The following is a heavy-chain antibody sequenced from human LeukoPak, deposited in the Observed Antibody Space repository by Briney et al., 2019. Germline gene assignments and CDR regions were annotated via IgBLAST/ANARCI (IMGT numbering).Heavy chain of an antibody. Sequence: SETLSLTCAVYGGSFSGYYWSWIRQPPGKGLEWIGEINHSGSTNYNPSLKSRVTISVDTSKNQFSLKLSSVTAADTAVYCCARCKTTVTTRDATPFDYWGQGTLVTVSS. D-gene: IGHD4-17*01. J-gene: IGHJ4*02. CDR2: INHSGST. V-gene: IGHV4-34*01. CDR1: GGSFSGYY. CDR3: ARCKTTVTTRDATPFDY.